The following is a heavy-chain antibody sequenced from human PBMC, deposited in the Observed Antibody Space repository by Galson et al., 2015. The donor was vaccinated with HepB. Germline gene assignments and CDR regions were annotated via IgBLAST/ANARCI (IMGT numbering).Heavy chain of an antibody. CDR2: IRKDGSEK. V-gene: IGHV3-7*03. Sequence: SLRLSCAASEFTFSSRWMSWVRQAPGKGPEWVANIRKDGSEKNYVDSVKGRFAISRDNAKNSLYLQMNSLRAEDAAVYYCATERTGSYDYWGQGTLVTVSS. CDR3: ATERTGSYDY. J-gene: IGHJ4*02. CDR1: EFTFSSRW. D-gene: IGHD3/OR15-3a*01.